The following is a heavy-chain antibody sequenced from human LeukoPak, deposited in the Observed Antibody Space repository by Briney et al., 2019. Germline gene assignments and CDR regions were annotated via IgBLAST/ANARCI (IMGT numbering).Heavy chain of an antibody. CDR2: IYGGDSA. Sequence: GGSLRLSCAASGFTFSSNHMSWVRQAPGKGLEWVSVIYGGDSAYYADSVKGRFTISRDNSKNTLYLQMNSLRAEDTAVYYCARDLGRGSSSAAGYWGQGTLVTVSS. CDR1: GFTFSSNH. CDR3: ARDLGRGSSSAAGY. J-gene: IGHJ4*02. V-gene: IGHV3-53*01. D-gene: IGHD1-26*01.